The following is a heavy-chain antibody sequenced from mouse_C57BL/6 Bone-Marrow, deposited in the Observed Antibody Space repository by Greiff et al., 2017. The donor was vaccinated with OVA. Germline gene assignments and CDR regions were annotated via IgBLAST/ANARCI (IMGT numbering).Heavy chain of an antibody. J-gene: IGHJ2*01. CDR3: ARASDSSGSDY. CDR1: GFTFSSYA. Sequence: EVQLVESGGGLVKPGGSLKLSCAASGFTFSSYAMSWVRQTPEKRLEWVATISDGGSYTYYPDNVKGRFTISRDNAKNNLYLQMSHLKSEDTAMYYCARASDSSGSDYWGQGTTLTVSS. CDR2: ISDGGSYT. V-gene: IGHV5-4*01. D-gene: IGHD3-2*02.